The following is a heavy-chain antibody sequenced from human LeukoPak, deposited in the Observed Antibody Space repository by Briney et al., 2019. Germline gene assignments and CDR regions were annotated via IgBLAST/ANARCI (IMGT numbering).Heavy chain of an antibody. D-gene: IGHD2-2*01. CDR2: INHSGST. J-gene: IGHJ6*02. CDR1: GGSISSYY. V-gene: IGHV4-34*01. CDR3: ARGQSSTSPYYYYYGMDA. Sequence: PSETLSLTCTVSGGSISSYYWSWIRQPPGKGLEWIGEINHSGSTNYNPSLKSRVTISVDTSKNQFSLKLSSVTAADTAVYYCARGQSSTSPYYYYYGMDAWGQGTTVTVSS.